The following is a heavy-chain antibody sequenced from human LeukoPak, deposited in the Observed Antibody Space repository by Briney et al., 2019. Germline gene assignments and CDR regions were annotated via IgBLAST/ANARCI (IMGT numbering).Heavy chain of an antibody. V-gene: IGHV4-34*01. CDR1: GGSFSGYY. J-gene: IGHJ4*02. Sequence: PSETLSLTCAVYGGSFSGYYWSWIRQPPGKGLEWIGSIYYSGSTYYNPSLKSRVTISVDTSKNQFSLKLSSVTAADTAVYYCANYYYGSGSFDYWGQGTLVTVSS. CDR2: IYYSGST. CDR3: ANYYYGSGSFDY. D-gene: IGHD3-10*01.